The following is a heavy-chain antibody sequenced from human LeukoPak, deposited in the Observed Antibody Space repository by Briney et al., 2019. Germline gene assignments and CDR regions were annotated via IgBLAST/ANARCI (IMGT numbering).Heavy chain of an antibody. Sequence: SETLSLTCTVSGGSISSSSCYWGWIRQPPGKGLEWIGSIYYSGSTYYNPSLKSRVIISVDTSKNQFSLKLSSVTAADTAVYYCASLWFGELLYNWFDPWGQGTLVTVSS. D-gene: IGHD3-10*01. J-gene: IGHJ5*02. CDR3: ASLWFGELLYNWFDP. CDR2: IYYSGST. V-gene: IGHV4-39*01. CDR1: GGSISSSSCY.